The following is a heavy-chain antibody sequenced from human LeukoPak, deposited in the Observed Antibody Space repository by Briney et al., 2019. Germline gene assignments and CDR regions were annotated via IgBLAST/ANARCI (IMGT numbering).Heavy chain of an antibody. D-gene: IGHD3-22*01. J-gene: IGHJ4*02. CDR1: GGSMSSYY. V-gene: IGHV4-59*08. CDR3: ARHGSVSSGASV. CDR2: IFYSGST. Sequence: SETLFLTCIVSGGSMSSYYWSWIRQPPGKGLEWIGYIFYSGSTNYNPSLKSRVTISVDTSKNQFSLKLSSVTAADTAVYYCARHGSVSSGASVWGQGSLVTVSS.